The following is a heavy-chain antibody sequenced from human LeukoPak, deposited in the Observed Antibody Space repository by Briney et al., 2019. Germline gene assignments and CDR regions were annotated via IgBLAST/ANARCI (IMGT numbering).Heavy chain of an antibody. D-gene: IGHD4-17*01. CDR1: GGSISSSTYY. CDR2: IYSSGST. CDR3: ARLPIATYGPFDY. Sequence: SETLSLTCTVSGGSISSSTYYWGWIRQPPGKGLEWIGSIYSSGSTYYNPSLKSRVTISVDTSKNQFSLKLNSMTAADTAVYYCARLPIATYGPFDYWGQGTLVTVSS. J-gene: IGHJ4*02. V-gene: IGHV4-39*01.